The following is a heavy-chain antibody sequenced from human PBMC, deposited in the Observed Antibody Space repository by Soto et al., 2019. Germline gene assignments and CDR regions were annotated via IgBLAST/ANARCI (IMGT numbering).Heavy chain of an antibody. D-gene: IGHD5-12*01. CDR2: MNPNSGNT. Sequence: ASVXVSCKASGYTFTSYVINWVRQAPGQGLEWMGWMNPNSGNTGYAQKFQGRVTMTRNTSISTAYMELSSLRSEDTAVYDCARGRDGYNFPYWGQGTLVTVSS. J-gene: IGHJ4*02. CDR3: ARGRDGYNFPY. V-gene: IGHV1-8*01. CDR1: GYTFTSYV.